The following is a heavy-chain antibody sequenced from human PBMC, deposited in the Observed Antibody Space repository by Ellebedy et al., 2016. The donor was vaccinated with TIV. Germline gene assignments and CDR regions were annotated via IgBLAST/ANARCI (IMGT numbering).Heavy chain of an antibody. Sequence: GGSLRLSXSASGFNFGSYAMHWVRLAPGKGLEYDSGISSTAVSTYYSDSVKGRFTISRDHPQKKVHLQMNSLRPDDTAVYFCVKDFEGEIVGHNLGHWGQGTLVTVSS. J-gene: IGHJ4*02. D-gene: IGHD1-26*01. V-gene: IGHV3-64D*06. CDR1: GFNFGSYA. CDR3: VKDFEGEIVGHNLGH. CDR2: ISSTAVST.